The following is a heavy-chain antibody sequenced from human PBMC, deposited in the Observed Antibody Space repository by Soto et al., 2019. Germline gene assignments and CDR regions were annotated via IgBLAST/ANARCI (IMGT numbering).Heavy chain of an antibody. D-gene: IGHD5-12*01. CDR2: IYYSGST. CDR3: ARGGFNLEMATIMGYFDY. Sequence: SETLSLTCTVSGGSISSYYWSWIRQPPGKGLEWIGYIYYSGSTNYNPSLKSRVTISVDTSKNQFSLKLSSVTAADTAVYYCARGGFNLEMATIMGYFDYWGQGTLVTVSS. V-gene: IGHV4-59*01. CDR1: GGSISSYY. J-gene: IGHJ4*02.